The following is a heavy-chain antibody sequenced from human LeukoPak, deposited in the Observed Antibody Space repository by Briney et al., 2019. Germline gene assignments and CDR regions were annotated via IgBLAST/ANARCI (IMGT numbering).Heavy chain of an antibody. CDR3: ARGPTRYYFDY. CDR1: GGTFNSYT. Sequence: SVKVSCKASGGTFNSYTITWVRQAPGQGLEWMGGIIPIFGTANYAQKFQGRVTITADKSTSTVYMELTSLRSEDTAVYYCARGPTRYYFDYWGQGTLVTVSS. V-gene: IGHV1-69*06. CDR2: IIPIFGTA. J-gene: IGHJ4*02.